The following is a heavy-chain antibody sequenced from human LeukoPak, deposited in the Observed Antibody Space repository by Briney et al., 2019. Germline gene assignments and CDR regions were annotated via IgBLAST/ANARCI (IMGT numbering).Heavy chain of an antibody. D-gene: IGHD6-13*01. CDR2: ISTDGSKT. Sequence: GGSLRLSCAASGFTFSNYGMHWVRQAPGKGLEWVALISTDGSKTYYADSLKGRFTISRDNSKNALDLQMNSLRAEDTAVYYCARGPSSWSFNNWFDPWGQGTLVTVSS. J-gene: IGHJ5*02. V-gene: IGHV3-30*03. CDR3: ARGPSSWSFNNWFDP. CDR1: GFTFSNYG.